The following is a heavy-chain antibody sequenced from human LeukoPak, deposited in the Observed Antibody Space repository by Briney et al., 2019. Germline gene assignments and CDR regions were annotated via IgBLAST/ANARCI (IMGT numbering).Heavy chain of an antibody. V-gene: IGHV1-8*02. D-gene: IGHD2-2*02. CDR2: MNPNSGNT. CDR1: GYTFTSYG. J-gene: IGHJ4*02. CDR3: ARSYCSSTSCYTVLDY. Sequence: ASVKVSCKASGYTFTSYGINWVRQATGQGLEWMGWMNPNSGNTGYAQKFQGRVTMTRNTSISTAYMELSSLRSEDTAVYYCARSYCSSTSCYTVLDYWGQGTLVTVSS.